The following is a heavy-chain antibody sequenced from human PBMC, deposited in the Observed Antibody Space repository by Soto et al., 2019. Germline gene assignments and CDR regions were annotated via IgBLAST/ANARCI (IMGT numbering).Heavy chain of an antibody. CDR1: GFTFSNYW. CDR2: IYRGET. J-gene: IGHJ6*02. Sequence: PGGSLRLSCVTSGFTFSNYWMHWVRQAPGKGLVWVSRIYRGETYYADSVKGRFTVSRDNAKNTLYLQMNSLGAEDTAVHYCTRGPYCDTSSCFLPNYYFAMDVWGRGTTVTVSS. D-gene: IGHD2-2*01. CDR3: TRGPYCDTSSCFLPNYYFAMDV. V-gene: IGHV3-74*01.